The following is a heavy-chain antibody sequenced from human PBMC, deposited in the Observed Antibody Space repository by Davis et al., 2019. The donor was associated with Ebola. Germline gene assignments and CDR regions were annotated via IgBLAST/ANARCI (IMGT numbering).Heavy chain of an antibody. CDR1: GFTFSSYW. D-gene: IGHD5-24*01. CDR2: INQDGSEK. Sequence: GESLKISCAASGFTFSSYWMTWARQAPGKGLEWVATINQDGSEKSFVGSVKGRFTISRDNSKNTLYLQMNSLRAEDTAVYYCAKEVWEMATALDYWGQGTLVTVSS. V-gene: IGHV3-7*03. J-gene: IGHJ4*02. CDR3: AKEVWEMATALDY.